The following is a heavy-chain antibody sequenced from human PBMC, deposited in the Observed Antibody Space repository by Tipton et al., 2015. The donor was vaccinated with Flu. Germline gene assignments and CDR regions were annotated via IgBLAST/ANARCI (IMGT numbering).Heavy chain of an antibody. D-gene: IGHD1-1*01. Sequence: SLRLSCAVSGFSVSANYMSWVRQAPGKGLEWVSTIYVSGSTYYADSVRGRFSISRDSSHNTVYLQMNSLRAEDTAVYFCAREIRFSNWTLDYYGMDVWGQATTVTASS. V-gene: IGHV3-53*01. CDR2: IYVSGST. J-gene: IGHJ6*02. CDR1: GFSVSANY. CDR3: AREIRFSNWTLDYYGMDV.